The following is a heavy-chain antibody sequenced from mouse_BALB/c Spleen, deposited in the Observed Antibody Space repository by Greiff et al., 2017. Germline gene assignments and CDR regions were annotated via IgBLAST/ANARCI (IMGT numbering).Heavy chain of an antibody. J-gene: IGHJ2*01. D-gene: IGHD2-14*01. CDR3: ARSGYRYEVDY. V-gene: IGHV5-17*02. Sequence: EVQGVESGGGLVQPGGSRQLSCAASGFTFSSFGMHWVRQAPEKGLERVAYISSGSSTLYYADTGKGRFTISRDNPKNTLFLQMTSLRSEDTAMYYCARSGYRYEVDYWGQGTTLTVSS. CDR2: ISSGSSTL. CDR1: GFTFSSFG.